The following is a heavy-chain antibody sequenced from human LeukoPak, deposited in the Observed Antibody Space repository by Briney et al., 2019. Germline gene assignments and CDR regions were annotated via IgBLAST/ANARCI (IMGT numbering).Heavy chain of an antibody. CDR3: ARGVDTAMGSDY. V-gene: IGHV4-59*12. CDR1: GGSISGCY. D-gene: IGHD5-18*01. J-gene: IGHJ4*02. Sequence: SETLSLTCTVSGGSISGCYWNWIRQPPGKGLEWIAYISFSGSTNSNPSLKSRVTISVDTSKNQFSLKLSSVTAADTAVYYCARGVDTAMGSDYWGQGTLVTVSS. CDR2: ISFSGST.